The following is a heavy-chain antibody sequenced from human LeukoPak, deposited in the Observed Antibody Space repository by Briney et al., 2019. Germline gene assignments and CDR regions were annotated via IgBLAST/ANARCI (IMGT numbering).Heavy chain of an antibody. Sequence: PGGSLRLSCAASGFTFSLYTMHWVRQAPGKGREWVALISFDGSSKYYAESVKGRFTISRDNSKNTRYLLMNSLRAEDTAVYYCAVFPSGSFAFDIWGQGTMVIVSS. D-gene: IGHD1-26*01. CDR2: ISFDGSSK. CDR3: AVFPSGSFAFDI. CDR1: GFTFSLYT. V-gene: IGHV3-30-3*01. J-gene: IGHJ3*02.